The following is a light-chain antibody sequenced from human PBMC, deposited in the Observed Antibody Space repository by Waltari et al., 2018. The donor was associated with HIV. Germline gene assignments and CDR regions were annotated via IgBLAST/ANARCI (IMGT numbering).Light chain of an antibody. CDR3: AAWDDSLIGLV. CDR2: TNN. J-gene: IGLJ1*01. Sequence: QSVLTQPPSASGTPGQRVTISCSGSSSHIGTNGVSWFQQLPGTAPKLLIFTNNQRLSGVPDRFSGSKSGTSASLTISGLRSEDEADYFCAAWDDSLIGLVFGTGTKVTVL. V-gene: IGLV1-44*01. CDR1: SSHIGTNG.